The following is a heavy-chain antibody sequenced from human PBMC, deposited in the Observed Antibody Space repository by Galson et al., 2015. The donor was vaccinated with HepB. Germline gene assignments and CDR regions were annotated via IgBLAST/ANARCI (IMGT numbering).Heavy chain of an antibody. CDR1: GGTFSSYA. J-gene: IGHJ6*03. CDR3: ARDLQIGYYYYYMDV. CDR2: IIPILGIA. Sequence: VKVSCKASGGTFSSYAISWVRQAPGQGLEWMGGIIPILGIANYAQKFQGRVSITADKSTSTAYMELSSLRSEDTAVYYCARDLQIGYYYYYMDVWGKGTTVTVSS. V-gene: IGHV1-69*10.